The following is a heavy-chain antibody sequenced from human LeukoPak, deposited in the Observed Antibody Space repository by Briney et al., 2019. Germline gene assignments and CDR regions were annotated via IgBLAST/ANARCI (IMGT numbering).Heavy chain of an antibody. CDR1: GFTFDDYG. CDR3: ARFRGIGYYDSFDY. V-gene: IGHV3-20*04. J-gene: IGHJ4*02. Sequence: GGSLRLSCAASGFTFDDYGMSWVRHAPGKGLEWVSGINWNGGSTGYADSVKGRFTISRDNAKNSLYLQMNSLRAEDTALYYCARFRGIGYYDSFDYWGQGTLVTVSS. CDR2: INWNGGST. D-gene: IGHD3-22*01.